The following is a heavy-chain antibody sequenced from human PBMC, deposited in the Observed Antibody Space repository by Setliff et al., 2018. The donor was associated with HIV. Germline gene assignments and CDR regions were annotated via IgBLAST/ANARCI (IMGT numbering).Heavy chain of an antibody. CDR2: IDGRGGYI. J-gene: IGHJ4*02. CDR1: GLTFEYYA. Sequence: PGGSLRLSCAAPGLTFEYYAMTWVRQVPGKGLEWVSSIDGRGGYIHYADSVKGRFTISRDNAQNSVNLQMKSLRDDDTAVYYCARCWSCLWAIDNWGQGALVAVSS. V-gene: IGHV3-21*01. CDR3: ARCWSCLWAIDN. D-gene: IGHD3-3*01.